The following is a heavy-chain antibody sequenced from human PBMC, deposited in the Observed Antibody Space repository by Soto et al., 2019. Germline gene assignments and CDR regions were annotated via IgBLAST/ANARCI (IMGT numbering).Heavy chain of an antibody. D-gene: IGHD4-17*01. Sequence: SETLSLTCSFSGDSVTSHYLTWIRQSPEKGLEWIGCMHYTGFSHYNPSLKSRLTISVDTSKNQFSLKLSSVTAADTAVYYCARPDYGDSLFRAFDIWGQGTMVTVSS. V-gene: IGHV4-59*08. CDR3: ARPDYGDSLFRAFDI. CDR1: GDSVTSHY. J-gene: IGHJ3*02. CDR2: MHYTGFS.